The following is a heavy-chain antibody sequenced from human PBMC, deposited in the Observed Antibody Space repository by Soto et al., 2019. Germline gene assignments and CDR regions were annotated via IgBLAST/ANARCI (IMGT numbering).Heavy chain of an antibody. D-gene: IGHD3-22*01. V-gene: IGHV3-73*01. CDR3: TRHERFGKYYDSIGYELDRFDP. CDR2: IRSKANSYAT. J-gene: IGHJ5*02. CDR1: GFTFSGSA. Sequence: GGYLRLSCAASGFTFSGSAMHWVRQASGKGLEWVGRIRSKANSYATAYAASVKGRFTISRDDSKNTAYLQMNSLKTEDTAVYYCTRHERFGKYYDSIGYELDRFDPWGEGA.